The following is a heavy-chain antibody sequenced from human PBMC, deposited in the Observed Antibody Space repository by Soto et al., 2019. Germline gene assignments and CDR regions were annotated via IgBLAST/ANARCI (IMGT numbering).Heavy chain of an antibody. J-gene: IGHJ5*02. CDR1: GGTFSSYA. V-gene: IGHV1-69*13. CDR2: IIPIFGTA. Sequence: SVKVSCKASGGTFSSYAISWVRQAPGQGLEWMGGIIPIFGTANYAQKFQGRVTITADESTSTAYMELSSLRSEDTAVYYCARLNYYYGSGSYPFLESARNWFDPWGQGTLVTVSS. D-gene: IGHD3-10*01. CDR3: ARLNYYYGSGSYPFLESARNWFDP.